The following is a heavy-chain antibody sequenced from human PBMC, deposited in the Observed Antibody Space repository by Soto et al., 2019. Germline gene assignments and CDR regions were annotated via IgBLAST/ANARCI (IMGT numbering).Heavy chain of an antibody. V-gene: IGHV5-51*03. CDR3: ARLVQVAEDLDAFDI. CDR1: GYSFTSYW. Sequence: EVQLVQSGAEVKKPGESLKISCKGSGYSFTSYWIGWVRQMPGKGLEWMGIIYPGDSDTRYSPTFQGQVTISADKSISTAYLQWSSLKASDTVMYYCARLVQVAEDLDAFDIWGQGTMVTVSS. CDR2: IYPGDSDT. J-gene: IGHJ3*02. D-gene: IGHD6-19*01.